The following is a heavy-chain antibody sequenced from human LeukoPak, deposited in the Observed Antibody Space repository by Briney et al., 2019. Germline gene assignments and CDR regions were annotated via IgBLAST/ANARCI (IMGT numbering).Heavy chain of an antibody. CDR3: ARGVIAAGTSP. D-gene: IGHD6-13*01. CDR1: GGSFSGYY. Sequence: SETLSLTCAVYGGSFSGYYWSWIRQPPGKGLEWIGEINHSGSTNYNPSHKSRVTISVDTSKNQFSLKLSSVTAADTAVYYCARGVIAAGTSPWGQGTLVTVSS. V-gene: IGHV4-34*01. J-gene: IGHJ5*02. CDR2: INHSGST.